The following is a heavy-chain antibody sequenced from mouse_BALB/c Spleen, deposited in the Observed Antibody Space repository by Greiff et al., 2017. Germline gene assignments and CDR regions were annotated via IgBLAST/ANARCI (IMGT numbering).Heavy chain of an antibody. V-gene: IGHV1-87*01. J-gene: IGHJ2*01. Sequence: VQLQQSGAELARPGASVKLSCKASGYTFTSYWMQWVKQRPGQGLEWIGAIYPGDGDTRYTQKFKGKATLTADKSSSTAYMQLSSLASEDSAVYYCARPDSSGYVGYWGQGTTLTVSS. CDR1: GYTFTSYW. D-gene: IGHD3-2*01. CDR3: ARPDSSGYVGY. CDR2: IYPGDGDT.